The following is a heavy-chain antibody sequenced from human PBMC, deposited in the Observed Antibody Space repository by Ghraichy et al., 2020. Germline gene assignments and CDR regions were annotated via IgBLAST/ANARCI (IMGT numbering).Heavy chain of an antibody. CDR2: IWYDGSNK. V-gene: IGHV3-33*06. Sequence: GGSLRLSCAASGFTFSSYGMHWVRQAPGKGLEWVAVIWYDGSNKYYADSVKGRFTISRDNSKNTLYLQMNSLRAEDTAVYHCAKMRYCSGGSCYYYYGMDVWGQGTTVTVSS. J-gene: IGHJ6*02. CDR3: AKMRYCSGGSCYYYYGMDV. CDR1: GFTFSSYG. D-gene: IGHD2-15*01.